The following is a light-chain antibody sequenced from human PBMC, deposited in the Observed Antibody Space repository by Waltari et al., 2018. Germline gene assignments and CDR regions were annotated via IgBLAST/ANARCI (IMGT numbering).Light chain of an antibody. CDR2: GAS. J-gene: IGKJ5*01. V-gene: IGKV3D-15*01. Sequence: EIVMTQSPATVSVSPGERATLSCRASQSISTNLAWYQQKPGQAPRLLIYGASTRATGIPVRFSGSGSGTEFTLTISSLQSEDFGLYYCQQYNNWPLTVTFGQGTRLDI. CDR1: QSISTN. CDR3: QQYNNWPLTVT.